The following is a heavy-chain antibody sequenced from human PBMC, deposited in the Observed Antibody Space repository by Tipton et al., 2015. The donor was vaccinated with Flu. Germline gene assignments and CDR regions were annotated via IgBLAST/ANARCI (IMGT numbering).Heavy chain of an antibody. J-gene: IGHJ3*02. Sequence: TLSLTCNVSGASINNHHWGWIRQPLGTGLEWIGYVQSTGTTNYNPSLTRRVSISVEATTRQFNLKLTSVTEADTAVYFCAGDPSTAHYVDAFVIWGQGTMVTVSS. CDR3: AGDPSTAHYVDAFVI. D-gene: IGHD2-2*01. CDR2: VQSTGTT. CDR1: GASINNHH. V-gene: IGHV4-59*11.